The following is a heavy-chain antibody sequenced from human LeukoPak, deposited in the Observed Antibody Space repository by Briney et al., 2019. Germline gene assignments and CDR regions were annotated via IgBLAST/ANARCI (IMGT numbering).Heavy chain of an antibody. CDR3: AMFAAGGSYYYYMDV. V-gene: IGHV3-48*01. D-gene: IGHD3-10*02. CDR1: GFTCSSYT. J-gene: IGHJ6*03. Sequence: GGSLRLSCAASGFTCSSYTMNWVRQPPGKGLEWVSNIGTSSTTIYYADSVKGRFTISRDNAKNSLYLQMNSLRADDTAVYYCAMFAAGGSYYYYMDVWGKGTTVTVSS. CDR2: IGTSSTTI.